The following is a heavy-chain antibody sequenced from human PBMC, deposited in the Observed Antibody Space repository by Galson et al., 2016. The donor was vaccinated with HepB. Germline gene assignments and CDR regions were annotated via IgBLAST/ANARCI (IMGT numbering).Heavy chain of an antibody. Sequence: SWVRQMPGRGLEWVGRIAPNDSYTHYSPSFHGHVTISVDKSISTSYLQWSSLKASDAAMYFCARQGESRGGRAAAAGTDYWGQGTLVTVSS. J-gene: IGHJ4*02. CDR3: ARQGESRGGRAAAAGTDY. D-gene: IGHD6-13*01. CDR2: IAPNDSYT. V-gene: IGHV5-10-1*01.